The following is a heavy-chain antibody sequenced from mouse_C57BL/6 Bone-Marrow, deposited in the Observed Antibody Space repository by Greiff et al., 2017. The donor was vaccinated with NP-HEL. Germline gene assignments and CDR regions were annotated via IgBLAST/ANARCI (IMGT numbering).Heavy chain of an antibody. V-gene: IGHV5-2*01. D-gene: IGHD2-2*01. Sequence: EVHLVESGGGLVQPGESLKLSCESNEYEFPSHDMSWVRQSPATRLELVAAINSDGGSTYYPDTMERRFIISRDTTKKTLYLQMSRLRSEDTALNYSARQGYDGYAMDYWGQGTSVTVSS. CDR1: EYEFPSHD. CDR3: ARQGYDGYAMDY. J-gene: IGHJ4*01. CDR2: INSDGGST.